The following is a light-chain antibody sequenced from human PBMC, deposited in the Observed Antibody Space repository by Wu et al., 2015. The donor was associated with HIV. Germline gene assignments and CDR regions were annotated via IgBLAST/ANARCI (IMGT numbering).Light chain of an antibody. CDR2: GAS. Sequence: EIVLTQSPGTLSLSPGERATLSCRTSQSISSSYLAWYQQKPGQAPRLLIYGASTRATGIPDRFSGSGSETDFTLTISRLEPEDFAVYYCQRSGTFGQETKVEIK. CDR3: QRSGT. CDR1: QSISSSY. J-gene: IGKJ1*01. V-gene: IGKV3-20*01.